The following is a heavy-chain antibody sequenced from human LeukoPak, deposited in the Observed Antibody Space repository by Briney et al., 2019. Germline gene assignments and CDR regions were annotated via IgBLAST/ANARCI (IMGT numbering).Heavy chain of an antibody. V-gene: IGHV4-39*01. Sequence: SETLSLTCTLSVHSLSSSSSYWGWIRQPPGTGLVWIGCIYNSGSTYYNPSLKSRVTISVDTSKNQFSLKLSSVTAADTAVYYCARYGYSSSWDYYYYMDVWSKGTTVTVSS. CDR2: IYNSGST. CDR3: ARYGYSSSWDYYYYMDV. CDR1: VHSLSSSSSY. J-gene: IGHJ6*03. D-gene: IGHD6-13*01.